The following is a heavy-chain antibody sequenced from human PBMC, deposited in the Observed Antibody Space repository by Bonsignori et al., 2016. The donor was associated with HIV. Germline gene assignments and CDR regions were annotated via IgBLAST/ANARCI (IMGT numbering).Heavy chain of an antibody. J-gene: IGHJ5*02. Sequence: ASVKVSCKASGYTFSGYYMHWVRQAPGQGLEWMGWINPDSGGTNYVQKFQGRVTMTRDTSISTAYMELSRLRSDDTAVYFCARGYDFWSAYHHYNWFDPWGQGTLVTVSS. CDR2: INPDSGGT. CDR1: GYTFSGYY. V-gene: IGHV1-2*02. CDR3: ARGYDFWSAYHHYNWFDP. D-gene: IGHD3-3*01.